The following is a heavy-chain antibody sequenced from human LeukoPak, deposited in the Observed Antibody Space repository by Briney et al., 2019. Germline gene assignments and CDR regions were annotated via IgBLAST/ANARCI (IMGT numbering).Heavy chain of an antibody. CDR3: ARGMRDDYNGANWFDP. CDR2: IIPILGIA. CDR1: GGTFSSYA. J-gene: IGHJ5*02. Sequence: GSSVKVSCKASGGTFSSYAISWVRQAPGQGLEWMGRIIPILGIANYAQKFQGRVTITADKSTSTAYMELSSLRSEDTAVYYCARGMRDDYNGANWFDPWGQGTLVTVSS. V-gene: IGHV1-69*04. D-gene: IGHD5-24*01.